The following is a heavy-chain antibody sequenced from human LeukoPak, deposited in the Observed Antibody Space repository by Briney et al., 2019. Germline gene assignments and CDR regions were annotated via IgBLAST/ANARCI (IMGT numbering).Heavy chain of an antibody. CDR3: TRTTEGYCRGRSCYSYYYYMDV. D-gene: IGHD2-15*01. CDR1: GGSFSGYY. Sequence: PSETLSLTCAVYGGSFSGYYWSWIRQPPGKGLEWIGEINHSGSTNYNPSLKSRVTISVDTSKNQFSLKLSSVTAADTAVYYCTRTTEGYCRGRSCYSYYYYMDVWGKGTTVTVSS. V-gene: IGHV4-34*01. CDR2: INHSGST. J-gene: IGHJ6*03.